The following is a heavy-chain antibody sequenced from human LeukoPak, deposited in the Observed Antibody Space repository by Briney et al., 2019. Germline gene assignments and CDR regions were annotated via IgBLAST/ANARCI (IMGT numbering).Heavy chain of an antibody. CDR3: ARVVCSGGSCHSRDFGMDV. D-gene: IGHD2-15*01. CDR2: ISAYNGNT. V-gene: IGHV1-18*01. CDR1: GYTFTSYG. J-gene: IGHJ6*02. Sequence: ALVKVSCKASGYTFTSYGISWVRQAPGQGLEWMGWISAYNGNTNYAQKLQGRVTMTTDTSTSTAYMELRSLRSDDTAVYYCARVVCSGGSCHSRDFGMDVWGQGTTVTVSS.